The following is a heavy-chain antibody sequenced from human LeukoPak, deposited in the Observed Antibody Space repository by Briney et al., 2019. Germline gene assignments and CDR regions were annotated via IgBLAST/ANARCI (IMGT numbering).Heavy chain of an antibody. CDR1: GGSISSYY. J-gene: IGHJ4*02. CDR2: IYYSGST. D-gene: IGHD4-17*01. Sequence: SETLSLTCTGSGGSISSYYWSWIRQPPGKGLEWIGYIYYSGSTNYNPSLKSRVTISVDTSKNQFSLKLSSVTAADTAVYYCARGGGDYGDYFDYWGQGTLVTVSS. V-gene: IGHV4-59*01. CDR3: ARGGGDYGDYFDY.